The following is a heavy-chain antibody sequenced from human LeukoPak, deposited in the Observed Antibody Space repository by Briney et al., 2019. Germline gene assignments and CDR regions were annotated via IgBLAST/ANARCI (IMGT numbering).Heavy chain of an antibody. CDR1: GYTFTSYG. CDR2: ISAYNGNT. CDR3: ARGSAVPAATNPADY. V-gene: IGHV1-18*01. D-gene: IGHD2-2*01. Sequence: ASVKVSCKASGYTFTSYGISWVRQAPGQGLEWMGWISAYNGNTNYAQKLQGRVTMTTDTSTSTAYMELRSLRSDDTAVYYCARGSAVPAATNPADYWGQGTLVTVSS. J-gene: IGHJ4*02.